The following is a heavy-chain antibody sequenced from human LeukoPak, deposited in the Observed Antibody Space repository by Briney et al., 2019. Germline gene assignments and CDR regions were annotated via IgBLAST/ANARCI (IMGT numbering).Heavy chain of an antibody. CDR3: ARRNILTEGEAFDI. V-gene: IGHV4-59*08. D-gene: IGHD3-9*01. CDR2: IYNSGSI. J-gene: IGHJ3*02. Sequence: PSETLSLTCAVSGGSISSYYWTWIRQPPGKGLEWIGYIYNSGSINYNPSLRSRVTISVDASKNQFSLKLNSVTAADTAVYYCARRNILTEGEAFDIWGQGTLVTVSS. CDR1: GGSISSYY.